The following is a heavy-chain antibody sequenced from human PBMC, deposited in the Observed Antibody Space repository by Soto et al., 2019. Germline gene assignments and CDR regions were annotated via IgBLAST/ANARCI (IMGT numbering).Heavy chain of an antibody. CDR3: AKDESYGYFDYYYGMDV. D-gene: IGHD5-18*01. J-gene: IGHJ6*02. Sequence: PGGSLRLSCAASGFTFSSYGMHWVRKDPGKGLEWVAVISYDGSNKYYADSVKGRLTISRDNSKNTLYLQMNSLRAEDTAVYYCAKDESYGYFDYYYGMDVWGQGTTVTVSS. CDR1: GFTFSSYG. CDR2: ISYDGSNK. V-gene: IGHV3-30*18.